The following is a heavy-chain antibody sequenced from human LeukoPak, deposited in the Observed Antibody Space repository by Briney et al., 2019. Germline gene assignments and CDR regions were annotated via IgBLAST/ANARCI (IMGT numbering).Heavy chain of an antibody. CDR3: TRSKSYDFILDY. Sequence: GGSLRLSCTASGFTFDNYGVSWFRQAPGKGLELVGFIRSKAHDATPQYGASVKGRFTISRDDSKSIAYLQMSSLNTEDTAVYYCTRSKSYDFILDYWGQGTLVTVSS. CDR1: GFTFDNYG. V-gene: IGHV3-49*03. CDR2: IRSKAHDATP. J-gene: IGHJ4*02. D-gene: IGHD3-3*01.